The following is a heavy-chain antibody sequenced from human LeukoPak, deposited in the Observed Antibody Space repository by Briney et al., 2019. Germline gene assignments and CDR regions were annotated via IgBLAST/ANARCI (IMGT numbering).Heavy chain of an antibody. J-gene: IGHJ4*02. CDR2: ISAYNGDT. CDR3: ARAISRDGYNDPFDC. V-gene: IGHV1-18*01. D-gene: IGHD5-24*01. CDR1: GYIFTTYG. Sequence: ASVKVSCKASGYIFTTYGISWVRQAPGQGLEWMGWISAYNGDTNYAQKLQGRVAMTTDTSTSTAYMELRSLTSDDTAVYYCARAISRDGYNDPFDCWGQGTLVTVSS.